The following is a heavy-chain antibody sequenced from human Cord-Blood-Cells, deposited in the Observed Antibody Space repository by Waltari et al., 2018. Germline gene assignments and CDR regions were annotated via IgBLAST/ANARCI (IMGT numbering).Heavy chain of an antibody. CDR2: IYYSGST. CDR3: ARGQPVADYYFDY. J-gene: IGHJ4*02. V-gene: IGHV4-39*01. Sequence: QLQLQESGPGLVKPSETLSLTCTVSGGSISSSSYYWGWIRQPPGKGLEWIGSIYYSGSTYYNPSLKSRVTISVDTSKNQFSLKLGSVTAADTAVYYCARGQPVADYYFDYWGQGTLVTVSS. D-gene: IGHD6-19*01. CDR1: GGSISSSSYY.